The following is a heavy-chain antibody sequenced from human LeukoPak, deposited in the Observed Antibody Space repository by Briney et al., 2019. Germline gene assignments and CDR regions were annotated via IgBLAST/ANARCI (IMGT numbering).Heavy chain of an antibody. CDR1: GYSFTSYW. D-gene: IGHD3-3*01. Sequence: GESLKISCKGSGYSFTSYWIGWVRQMPGKGLEWMGIIYPGDSDTRYSPSFQGQVTISADKSISTAYLQWSSLKASDTAMYYCARHDGATYDYDFWSGYYAFDIWGQGTMVTVSS. CDR3: ARHDGATYDYDFWSGYYAFDI. CDR2: IYPGDSDT. V-gene: IGHV5-51*01. J-gene: IGHJ3*02.